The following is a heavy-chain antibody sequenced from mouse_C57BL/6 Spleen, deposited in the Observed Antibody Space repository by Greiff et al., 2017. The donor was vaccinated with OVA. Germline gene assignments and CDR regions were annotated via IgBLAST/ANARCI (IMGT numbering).Heavy chain of an antibody. Sequence: VKLMESGPGLVQPSQSLSITCTVSGFSLTSYGVHWVRQSPGKGLEWLGVIWRGGSTDYNAAFMSRLSITKDNSKSQVFFKMNSLQADDTAIYYCANGWDGYPWFAYWGQGTLVTVSA. J-gene: IGHJ3*01. CDR3: ANGWDGYPWFAY. D-gene: IGHD2-3*01. V-gene: IGHV2-5*01. CDR1: GFSLTSYG. CDR2: IWRGGST.